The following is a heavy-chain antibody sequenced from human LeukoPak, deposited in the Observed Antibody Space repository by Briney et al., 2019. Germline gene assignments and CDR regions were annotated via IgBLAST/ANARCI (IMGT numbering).Heavy chain of an antibody. V-gene: IGHV3-33*01. CDR3: ARDPPIFGVGTNYYYGMDV. CDR1: GFTFSSYG. CDR2: IWYDGSNK. D-gene: IGHD3-3*01. J-gene: IGHJ6*02. Sequence: GGSLRLSCAASGFTFSSYGMHWVRQAPGKGLEWVAVIWYDGSNKCYADSVKGRFTISRDNSKNTLYLQMNSLRAEDTAVYYCARDPPIFGVGTNYYYGMDVWGQGTTVTVSS.